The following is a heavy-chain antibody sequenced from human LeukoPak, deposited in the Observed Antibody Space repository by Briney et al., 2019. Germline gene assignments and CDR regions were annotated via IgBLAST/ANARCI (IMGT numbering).Heavy chain of an antibody. CDR3: AIHTNVDISSFMDV. V-gene: IGHV4-4*09. J-gene: IGHJ6*03. CDR2: IYSSGNT. Sequence: SETLSLTCTVSGDSFSAYYWSWIRQPSGRGLEWIGYIYSSGNTNYNPSLKSRVTISVGTSKKQHSLKLTSVTAADTAVYYCAIHTNVDISSFMDVWGKGTTVTVSS. D-gene: IGHD2-8*01. CDR1: GDSFSAYY.